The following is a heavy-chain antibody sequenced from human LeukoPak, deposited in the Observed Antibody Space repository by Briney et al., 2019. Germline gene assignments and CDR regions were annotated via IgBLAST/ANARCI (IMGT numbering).Heavy chain of an antibody. D-gene: IGHD3-9*01. CDR2: INPHSGGT. V-gene: IGHV1-2*02. CDR3: ARGGDNYDILTQ. Sequence: VASVKVSCKTSENIFTDYYIHWVRQAPGQGLEWLGWINPHSGGTNYAQYFQDRVIMTGDTSISTAYMELRGLIFDDTATYYCARGGDNYDILTQWGQGTLVTVSP. CDR1: ENIFTDYY. J-gene: IGHJ4*02.